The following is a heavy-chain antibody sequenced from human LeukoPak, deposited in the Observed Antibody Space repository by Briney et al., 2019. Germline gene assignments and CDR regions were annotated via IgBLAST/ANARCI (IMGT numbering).Heavy chain of an antibody. CDR2: MYYSGST. CDR3: ARAWATDYFDY. CDR1: GGSISSYY. Sequence: KPSETLSLTCTVSGGSISSYYWSWIRQPPGKGLEWIGYMYYSGSTNHNPSLKSRVTISVDTSKNQFSLKLSSVAAADTAVYYCARAWATDYFDYWGQGTLVTVSS. J-gene: IGHJ4*02. V-gene: IGHV4-59*01.